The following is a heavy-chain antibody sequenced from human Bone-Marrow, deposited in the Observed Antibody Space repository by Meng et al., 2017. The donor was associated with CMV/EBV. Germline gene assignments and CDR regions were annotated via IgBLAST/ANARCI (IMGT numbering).Heavy chain of an antibody. D-gene: IGHD3-10*02. CDR3: ARDLGNGRITMSY. CDR2: ISSSSSYI. Sequence: GESLKISCAASGFTFSGYWMTWVRQAPGKGLEWVSSISSSSSYIYYAASVKGRFTISRDNAKNSLYLQMNSLIAEDTAVYYCARDLGNGRITMSYWGQGTLVTVSS. J-gene: IGHJ4*02. CDR1: GFTFSGYW. V-gene: IGHV3-21*01.